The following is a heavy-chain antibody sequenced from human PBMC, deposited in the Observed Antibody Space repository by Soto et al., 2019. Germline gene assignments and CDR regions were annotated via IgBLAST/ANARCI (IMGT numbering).Heavy chain of an antibody. CDR2: IIPIFGTA. Sequence: SVKVSCKASGGTFSSYAISWVRQAPGQGLEWMGGIIPIFGTANYAQKFQDRVTITADESTSTAYMELSSLRSEDTAVYYCASLWFGEPYYYYYYGMDVWGQGTTVTVSS. CDR3: ASLWFGEPYYYYYYGMDV. J-gene: IGHJ6*02. V-gene: IGHV1-69*13. D-gene: IGHD3-10*01. CDR1: GGTFSSYA.